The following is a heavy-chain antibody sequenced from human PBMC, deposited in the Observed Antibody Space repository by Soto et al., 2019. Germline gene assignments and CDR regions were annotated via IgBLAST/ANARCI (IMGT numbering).Heavy chain of an antibody. CDR1: GYTFTRFF. V-gene: IGHV1-46*01. D-gene: IGHD3-10*01. Sequence: AASVKVSCKTFGYTFTRFFIHWVRQAPGQGLEWMGNINPSGDSTTYAQMFQGRVTMTWDTSTSTVYMELSSLRAEDTAVYYCAREYPSTYYFDSWGQGTLVTVSS. CDR2: INPSGDST. CDR3: AREYPSTYYFDS. J-gene: IGHJ5*01.